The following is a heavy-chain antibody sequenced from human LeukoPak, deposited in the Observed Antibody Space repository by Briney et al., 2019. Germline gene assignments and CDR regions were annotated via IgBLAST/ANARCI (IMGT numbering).Heavy chain of an antibody. CDR1: GFTFSTYG. CDR2: ISDSSSTI. D-gene: IGHD3-9*01. Sequence: GGSLRLSCVASGFTFSTYGMIWVHQAPGKGLEWVSYISDSSSTIYYADSVKGRLTISRDNAKNVLYLQMNSLRAEDTAVYYCARWGATGCGDYWGQGTLVTVSS. J-gene: IGHJ4*02. CDR3: ARWGATGCGDY. V-gene: IGHV3-48*03.